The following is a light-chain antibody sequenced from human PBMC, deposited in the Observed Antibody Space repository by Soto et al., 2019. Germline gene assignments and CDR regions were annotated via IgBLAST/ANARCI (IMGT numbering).Light chain of an antibody. V-gene: IGKV3-15*01. Sequence: EIVMTQSPATLSVSPGERATLSCRASQSVSSNLAWYQQKPRQAPGLLIYGASTRANGIPARFSGSGSGTEFTLTISSLQSEDFAVYYCQQDNNWPETFGQGTKLEIK. CDR1: QSVSSN. CDR3: QQDNNWPET. J-gene: IGKJ2*01. CDR2: GAS.